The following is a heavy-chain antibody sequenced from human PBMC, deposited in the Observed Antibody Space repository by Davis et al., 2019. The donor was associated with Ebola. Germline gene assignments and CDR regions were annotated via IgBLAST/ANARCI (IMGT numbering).Heavy chain of an antibody. CDR3: ASLVLLWFGELLYYPNWFDP. D-gene: IGHD3-10*01. Sequence: SETLSLTCTVSGGSISSYYWSWIRQPPGKGLEWIGSIYYSGSTYYNPSLKSRVTISVDTSKNQFSLKLSSVTAADTAVYYCASLVLLWFGELLYYPNWFDPWGQGTLVTVSS. CDR1: GGSISSYY. CDR2: IYYSGST. J-gene: IGHJ5*02. V-gene: IGHV4-39*01.